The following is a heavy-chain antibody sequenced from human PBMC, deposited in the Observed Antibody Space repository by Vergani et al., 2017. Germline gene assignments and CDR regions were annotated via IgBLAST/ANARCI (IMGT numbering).Heavy chain of an antibody. J-gene: IGHJ4*02. D-gene: IGHD2-15*01. CDR3: AGGVVVVAATSSLDY. CDR1: GGSFSGYY. V-gene: IGHV4-34*01. Sequence: QVQLQQWGAGLLKPSETLSLTCAVYGGSFSGYYWSWIRQPPGKGLEWIGEINHSGSTNSNPSLKSRVTISVDTSKNQFSLKLSSVTAADTAVYYCAGGVVVVAATSSLDYWGQGTLVTVSS. CDR2: INHSGST.